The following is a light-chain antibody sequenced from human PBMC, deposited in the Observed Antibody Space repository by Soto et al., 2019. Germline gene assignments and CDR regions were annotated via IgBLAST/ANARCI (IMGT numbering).Light chain of an antibody. CDR3: HQYGLSPPYT. CDR1: QSVDRNY. J-gene: IGKJ3*01. Sequence: EIVLTQSPGTLSLSPGARATLSCRASQSVDRNYLAWYQHKPGQAPRLLIYGASTRATGIPDRFSGSWSGTDFTLTISRLEPEDFAVYYCHQYGLSPPYTFGLGTKVDIK. V-gene: IGKV3-20*01. CDR2: GAS.